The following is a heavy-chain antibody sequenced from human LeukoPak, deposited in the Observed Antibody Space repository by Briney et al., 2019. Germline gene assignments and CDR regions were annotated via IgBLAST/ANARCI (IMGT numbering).Heavy chain of an antibody. V-gene: IGHV4-59*01. D-gene: IGHD3-22*01. CDR1: GGSISSYY. CDR2: IYYSGST. Sequence: SETLSLTCTVSGGSISSYYWSWIRQPPGKGLEWIGYIYYSGSTNYNPSLKSRVTISVDTSKNQFSLKLSSVTAADTAVYYCARDDSSGYGGFDCWGQGTLVTVSS. J-gene: IGHJ4*02. CDR3: ARDDSSGYGGFDC.